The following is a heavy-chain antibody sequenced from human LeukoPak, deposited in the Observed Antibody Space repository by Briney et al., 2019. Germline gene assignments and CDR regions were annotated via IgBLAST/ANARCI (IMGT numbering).Heavy chain of an antibody. Sequence: GGSLRLSCAASGFPFSSYWMHWVRQVPGKGLLWVSRINSDGSATIYADSARGRFTISRDNAKNTLYLQMNSLRAEDTAVYYCAKTYYYDSSGYPTNFDYWGQGTLVTVSS. CDR1: GFPFSSYW. J-gene: IGHJ4*02. V-gene: IGHV3-74*01. D-gene: IGHD3-22*01. CDR3: AKTYYYDSSGYPTNFDY. CDR2: INSDGSAT.